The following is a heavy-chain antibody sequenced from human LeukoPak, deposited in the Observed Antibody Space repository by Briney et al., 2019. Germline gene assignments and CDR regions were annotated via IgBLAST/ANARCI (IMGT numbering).Heavy chain of an antibody. J-gene: IGHJ4*02. Sequence: ASVKVSCKVSGYTLTQLSVHWVRQAPGKGREWMGGFDVEDGEIIYAQKFQGRVTMTEDTSTDTAYMELSSLRSEDTAVYYCAREVVVAAYRLFDYWGQGTLVTVSS. CDR2: FDVEDGEI. V-gene: IGHV1-24*01. CDR3: AREVVVAAYRLFDY. CDR1: GYTLTQLS. D-gene: IGHD2-15*01.